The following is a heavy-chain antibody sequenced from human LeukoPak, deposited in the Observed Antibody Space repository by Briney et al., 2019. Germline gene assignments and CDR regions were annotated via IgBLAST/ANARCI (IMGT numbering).Heavy chain of an antibody. Sequence: GGSLRLSCAASGFTFSSYSMNWVRQAPGKGLEWVSYISSSGSTIYYADSVKGRFTISRDNAKDSLYLQMNSLRAEDTAVYYCARVVRGDTAFDIWGQGTMVTVSS. CDR2: ISSSGSTI. CDR1: GFTFSSYS. D-gene: IGHD3-10*01. V-gene: IGHV3-48*04. CDR3: ARVVRGDTAFDI. J-gene: IGHJ3*02.